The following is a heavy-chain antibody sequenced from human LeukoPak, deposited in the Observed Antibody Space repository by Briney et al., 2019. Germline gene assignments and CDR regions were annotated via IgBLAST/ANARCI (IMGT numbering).Heavy chain of an antibody. Sequence: SETLSLTCTVSGGSISSYYWSWIRQPPGKGLEWIGYIYYSGSTNYNPSLKSRVTISVDTSKNQFSLKLSSVTAADTAVYYCARDHYDILTGYHHAFDPWGQGTLVTVSS. CDR2: IYYSGST. V-gene: IGHV4-59*01. D-gene: IGHD3-9*01. J-gene: IGHJ5*02. CDR3: ARDHYDILTGYHHAFDP. CDR1: GGSISSYY.